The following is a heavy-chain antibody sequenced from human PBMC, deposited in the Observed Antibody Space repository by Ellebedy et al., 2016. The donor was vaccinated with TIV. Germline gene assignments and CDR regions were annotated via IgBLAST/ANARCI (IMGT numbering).Heavy chain of an antibody. J-gene: IGHJ3*01. D-gene: IGHD6-19*01. Sequence: LSLTXXASEFTFRTYGIHWVRQAPGKGLEWVTLMSYDGNFEYYADSVKGRFTVSRDYSKKTVSLQMNSLRPEDTAVYYCAKDRGSVWFRAVDFWGQGAMVTVSS. CDR2: MSYDGNFE. V-gene: IGHV3-30*18. CDR1: EFTFRTYG. CDR3: AKDRGSVWFRAVDF.